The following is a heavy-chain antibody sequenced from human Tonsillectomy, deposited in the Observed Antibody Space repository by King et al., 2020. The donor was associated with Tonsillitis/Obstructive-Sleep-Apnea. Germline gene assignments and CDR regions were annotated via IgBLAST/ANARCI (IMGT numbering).Heavy chain of an antibody. Sequence: VQLQQWGAGLLKPSETLSLTCAVYGGSFRGYYWTWIRQPPGKGLEWIGEINHSGSTNYNPSLKSRVTISVDTSKNHFSLKLSSVTAEDTAVYYCARGRVFGVVIRGARDYYYMDVWGKGTTVTVSS. CDR1: GGSFRGYY. CDR2: INHSGST. V-gene: IGHV4-34*01. D-gene: IGHD3-3*01. CDR3: ARGRVFGVVIRGARDYYYMDV. J-gene: IGHJ6*03.